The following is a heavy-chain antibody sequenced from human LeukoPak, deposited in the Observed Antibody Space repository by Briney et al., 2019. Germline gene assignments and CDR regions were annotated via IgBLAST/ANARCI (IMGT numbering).Heavy chain of an antibody. CDR2: INPNNPAT. V-gene: IGHV1-2*07. D-gene: IGHD6-6*01. J-gene: IGHJ5*02. Sequence: ASVKVSCKASGYTFNHNYLHWVRQAPGQGLEWMGWINPNNPATHSSHKFQGRVTMTSDSSISTVYLEVNRLKPDDMAVYFCARVRDYSNSPFNWFDAWGQGTLVIVSS. CDR3: ARVRDYSNSPFNWFDA. CDR1: GYTFNHNY.